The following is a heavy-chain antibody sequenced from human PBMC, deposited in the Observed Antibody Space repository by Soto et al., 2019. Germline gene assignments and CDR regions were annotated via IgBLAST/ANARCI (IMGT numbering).Heavy chain of an antibody. V-gene: IGHV4-39*01. CDR2: IYYSGST. CDR3: ARQKEEPHSGMDV. J-gene: IGHJ6*02. Sequence: SETLSLTCTVSCGSISSSSYYWGWIRQPPGKGLEWIGSIYYSGSTYYNPSLKSRVTISVDTSKNQFSLKLSSVTAADTAVYYCARQKEEPHSGMDVLGQGTTVTVSS. CDR1: CGSISSSSYY. D-gene: IGHD1-1*01.